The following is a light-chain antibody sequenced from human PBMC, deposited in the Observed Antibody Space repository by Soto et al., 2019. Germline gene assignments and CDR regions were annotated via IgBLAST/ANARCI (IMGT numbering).Light chain of an antibody. Sequence: QSALTQPASVSGSPGQSITISCTGTSSDVGGFDYVSWYQQHPGKAPKLMIFDVFNRPSGVSNRFSGSKSGNTASLTISGLQAEDEADYYCGLYTSSTRAVFGTGTKLTVL. CDR1: SSDVGGFDY. CDR3: GLYTSSTRAV. V-gene: IGLV2-14*03. J-gene: IGLJ1*01. CDR2: DVF.